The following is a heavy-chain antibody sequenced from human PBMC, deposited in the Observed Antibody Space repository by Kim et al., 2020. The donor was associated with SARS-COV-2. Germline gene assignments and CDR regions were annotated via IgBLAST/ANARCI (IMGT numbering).Heavy chain of an antibody. V-gene: IGHV3-23*01. CDR3: AKVYPLIGWYYFDY. J-gene: IGHJ4*02. D-gene: IGHD6-19*01. Sequence: ADAVKGRFTISRDNSKTTLYLQMNSLRVEDTAVYYCAKVYPLIGWYYFDYWGQGTLLTVSS.